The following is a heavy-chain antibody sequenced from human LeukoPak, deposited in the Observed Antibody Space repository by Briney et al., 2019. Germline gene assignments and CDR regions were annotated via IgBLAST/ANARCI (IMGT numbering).Heavy chain of an antibody. Sequence: PSESLSLTSAVDGGSLSGDYWSSIRQHPGKGLEWIGEINHSGKTNYNPSLESRVAISVDPFKNQFCQKLSSVTAADTAVYYCARVGYDYVGGSLRGPYYFDYWGQGTLVTVSS. CDR3: ARVGYDYVGGSLRGPYYFDY. J-gene: IGHJ4*02. D-gene: IGHD3-16*01. CDR1: GGSLSGDY. CDR2: INHSGKT. V-gene: IGHV4-34*01.